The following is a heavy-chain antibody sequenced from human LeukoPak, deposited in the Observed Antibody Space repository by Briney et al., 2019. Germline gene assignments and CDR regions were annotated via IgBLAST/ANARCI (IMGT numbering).Heavy chain of an antibody. CDR1: GASTSLHY. D-gene: IGHD1-14*01. J-gene: IGHJ6*03. CDR2: ILSSGLT. CDR3: AGGGSPRRRYYYHMDV. V-gene: IGHV4-59*11. Sequence: SETLSLTCSVSGASTSLHYWSWIRQSPGKGLEWIGNILSSGLTHYNPSLKSRVTISGDTSKNQLSLKLTYVTAADTAVYYCAGGGSPRRRYYYHMDVWGKGTTVTVSS.